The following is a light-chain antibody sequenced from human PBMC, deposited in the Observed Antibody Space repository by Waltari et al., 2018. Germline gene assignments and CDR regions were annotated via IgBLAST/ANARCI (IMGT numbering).Light chain of an antibody. Sequence: QSVLTQPPSVSGAPGQRVTISCTGSSSNIGAGYDVHWYQQLPGTAPKLLIYCNGNRPAGVPDRFSGSKSGTSASLAITGLQAEDEADYYCQSYDSSLSGHVVFGGGTKLTVL. CDR1: SSNIGAGYD. CDR3: QSYDSSLSGHVV. J-gene: IGLJ2*01. CDR2: CNG. V-gene: IGLV1-40*01.